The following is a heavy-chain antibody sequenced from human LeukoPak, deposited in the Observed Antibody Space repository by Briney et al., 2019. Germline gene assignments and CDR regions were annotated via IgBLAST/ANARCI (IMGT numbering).Heavy chain of an antibody. CDR3: AMIVVVPAAIPYWYFDP. CDR2: IYHSGST. D-gene: IGHD2-2*01. CDR1: GYSISSGYY. Sequence: SETLSLTCAVSGYSISSGYYWGWIRQPPGKGLEGIGSIYHSGSTYYNPSLKSRVTISVDTSKNQFSLKLSSVTAADTAVYYCAMIVVVPAAIPYWYFDPWGRGTLVTVSS. V-gene: IGHV4-38-2*01. J-gene: IGHJ2*01.